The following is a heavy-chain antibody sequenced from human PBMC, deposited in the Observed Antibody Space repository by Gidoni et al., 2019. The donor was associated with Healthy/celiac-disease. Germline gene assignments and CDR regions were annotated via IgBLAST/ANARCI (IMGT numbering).Heavy chain of an antibody. CDR2: INHSGST. V-gene: IGHV4-34*01. Sequence: QVQLQQWGAGLLKPSETLSLTCAVYGGSFSGYYWSWIRQPPGKGLEWIGEINHSGSTNYNPSLNSRVTISVDTSKNQFSLKLSSVTAADTAVYYCARGRFMIRGVWWFDPWGQGTLVTVFS. J-gene: IGHJ5*02. CDR3: ARGRFMIRGVWWFDP. CDR1: GGSFSGYY. D-gene: IGHD3-10*01.